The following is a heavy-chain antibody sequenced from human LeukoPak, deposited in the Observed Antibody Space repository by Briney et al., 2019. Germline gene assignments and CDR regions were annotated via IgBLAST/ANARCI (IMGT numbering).Heavy chain of an antibody. Sequence: SETLSLTCTVSGGSISSSSYYWSWTRQPPGKGLEWIGEINHSGSTNYNPSLKSRVTISVDTSKNQFSLKLSSVTAADTAVYYCARGYGWYNYWGQGTLVTVSS. CDR2: INHSGST. CDR3: ARGYGWYNY. J-gene: IGHJ4*02. V-gene: IGHV4-39*07. D-gene: IGHD6-19*01. CDR1: GGSISSSSYY.